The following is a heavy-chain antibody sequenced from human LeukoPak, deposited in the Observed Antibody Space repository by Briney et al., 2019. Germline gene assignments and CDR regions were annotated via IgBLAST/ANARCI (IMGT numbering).Heavy chain of an antibody. CDR1: GYTFTGYH. CDR2: INPNSGDT. Sequence: GASVKVSCKASGYTFTGYHMHWVRRAPGQGLEWMGRINPNSGDTNYAQKFQGRVTMTRDTSISTAYMELSRLRSDDTAVYYCARGPLRGAGTTYSGMDVWGQGTTVTVSS. D-gene: IGHD6-19*01. V-gene: IGHV1-2*06. CDR3: ARGPLRGAGTTYSGMDV. J-gene: IGHJ6*02.